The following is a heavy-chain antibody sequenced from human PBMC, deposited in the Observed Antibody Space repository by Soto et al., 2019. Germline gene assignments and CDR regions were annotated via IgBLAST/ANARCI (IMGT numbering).Heavy chain of an antibody. CDR3: ARDGRYSGSYGGYYFDY. J-gene: IGHJ4*02. Sequence: QVQLVQSGAEVRKPGASVKVSCKASGYTFTSYGISWVRQAPGQGLEWMGWISANNGNTNYAQKIQGRVTMTTDTSTSTAYMELRSLRSDDTAVYYCARDGRYSGSYGGYYFDYWGQGTLVTVSS. D-gene: IGHD1-26*01. V-gene: IGHV1-18*01. CDR1: GYTFTSYG. CDR2: ISANNGNT.